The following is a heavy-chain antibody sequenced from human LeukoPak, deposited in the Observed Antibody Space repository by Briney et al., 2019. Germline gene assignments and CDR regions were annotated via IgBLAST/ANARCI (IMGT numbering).Heavy chain of an antibody. D-gene: IGHD6-19*01. V-gene: IGHV3-48*03. J-gene: IGHJ4*02. Sequence: GGSLRLSCAASGFSFSSYEMNWVCQAPGKGLEWVSNISPSGSTKYYADSVKGRFTVSRDNAKNSLYLQMNSLRAGDTGVYYCTKLAVASADSWGQGTLVTVSS. CDR3: TKLAVASADS. CDR1: GFSFSSYE. CDR2: ISPSGSTK.